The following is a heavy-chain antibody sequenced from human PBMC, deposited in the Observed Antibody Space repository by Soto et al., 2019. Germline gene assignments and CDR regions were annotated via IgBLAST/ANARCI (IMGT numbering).Heavy chain of an antibody. CDR1: GFTFSNYA. CDR3: AKDQGSSWYEIDY. Sequence: EVQLLESGGGLVQPGGSLRLSCAASGFTFSNYAVTWVRQAPGKGLEWVSTISGSGGSTYYADSVKGRFTISRDNSQNTLDLQMNSLRAEDTAVYYCAKDQGSSWYEIDYWGQGTLVTVSS. J-gene: IGHJ4*02. CDR2: ISGSGGST. D-gene: IGHD6-13*01. V-gene: IGHV3-23*01.